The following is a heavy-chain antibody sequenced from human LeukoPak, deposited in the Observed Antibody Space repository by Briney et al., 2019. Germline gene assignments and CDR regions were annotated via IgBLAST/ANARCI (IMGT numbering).Heavy chain of an antibody. V-gene: IGHV3-21*01. CDR3: ARDRLFYDYVWGSFRL. Sequence: GGSLRLSCAASGFTFSRYAMAWVRQAPGKGLEWVSSISSNGSYIYYTDSVKGRFTISRDSAKNSLYLQMNSLRAADTAVYYCARDRLFYDYVWGSFRLWGQGTLVTVSS. CDR1: GFTFSRYA. D-gene: IGHD3-16*02. J-gene: IGHJ4*02. CDR2: ISSNGSYI.